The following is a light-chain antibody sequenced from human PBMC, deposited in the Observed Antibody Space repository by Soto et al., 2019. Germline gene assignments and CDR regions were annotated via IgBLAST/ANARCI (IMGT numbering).Light chain of an antibody. CDR2: AAS. Sequence: DIQMTQSPSSLSASVGXGCTISXXASQNIFTYLNWYQQKPGKAPNLLIFAASTLRSGVPSRFSGSGSGTDFTLTISSLQREDFATYHCQQSYSAPLTFGQGTKVDI. CDR1: QNIFTY. CDR3: QQSYSAPLT. V-gene: IGKV1-39*01. J-gene: IGKJ1*01.